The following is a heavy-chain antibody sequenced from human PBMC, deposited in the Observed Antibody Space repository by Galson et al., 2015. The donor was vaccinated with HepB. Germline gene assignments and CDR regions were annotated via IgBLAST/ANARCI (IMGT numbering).Heavy chain of an antibody. J-gene: IGHJ6*03. CDR2: ISWNSDNI. Sequence: SLRLSCAASGFTFDDYAMHWVRQAPGKGLEWVSGISWNSDNIDYADSVKGRFTISRDSAKNSLYLQMNSLSADDTALYYCAKEGVGGPFISYYYYMDVWGKGTTVTVSS. D-gene: IGHD3-10*01. CDR1: GFTFDDYA. CDR3: AKEGVGGPFISYYYYMDV. V-gene: IGHV3-9*01.